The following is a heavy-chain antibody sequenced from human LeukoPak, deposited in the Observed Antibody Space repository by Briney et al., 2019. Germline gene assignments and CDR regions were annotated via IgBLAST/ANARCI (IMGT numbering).Heavy chain of an antibody. CDR1: GFTFRNYG. D-gene: IGHD5-12*01. V-gene: IGHV3-30*02. CDR3: AKDEATIGYSYYYMDV. Sequence: PGGSLRLSCAASGFTFRNYGIHWVRQAPGKGLEWVAFVRYDSTKKYYADSVKGRFTISRDNFKNTLDLQMNSLRPEDTAVYHCAKDEATIGYSYYYMDVWGKGTMVTISS. J-gene: IGHJ6*03. CDR2: VRYDSTKK.